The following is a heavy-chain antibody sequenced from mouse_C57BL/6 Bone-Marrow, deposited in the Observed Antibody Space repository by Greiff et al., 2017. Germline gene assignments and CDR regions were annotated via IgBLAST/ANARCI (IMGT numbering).Heavy chain of an antibody. Sequence: EVKLVESGGGLVQPGGSLKLSCAASGFTFSDYYMYWVRQTPEKRLEWVAYISNGGGSTYYPDTVKGRFTISRDNAKNTLYLQMSRLKSEDTAMYYCARLVVAPYYAMDYWGQGTSVTVSS. CDR2: ISNGGGST. J-gene: IGHJ4*01. V-gene: IGHV5-12*01. CDR3: ARLVVAPYYAMDY. D-gene: IGHD1-1*01. CDR1: GFTFSDYY.